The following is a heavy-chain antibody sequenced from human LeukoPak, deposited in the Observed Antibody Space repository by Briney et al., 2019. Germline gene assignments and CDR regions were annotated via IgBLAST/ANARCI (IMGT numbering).Heavy chain of an antibody. CDR1: GGSISNYY. J-gene: IGHJ6*03. Sequence: SETLSLTCSVSGGSISNYYWSWIRQPAGKGLEWIGRIYTSGSANYDPSLKSRVTVSVDRSKNQFSLDLSSVTAADTAVYYCARYAMVSGRYSVDYYYMDVWGKGTTVTISS. CDR3: ARYAMVSGRYSVDYYYMDV. D-gene: IGHD3-10*01. CDR2: IYTSGSA. V-gene: IGHV4-4*07.